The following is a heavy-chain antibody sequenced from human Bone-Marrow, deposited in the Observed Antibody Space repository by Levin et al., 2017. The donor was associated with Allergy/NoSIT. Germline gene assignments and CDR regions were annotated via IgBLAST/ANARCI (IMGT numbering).Heavy chain of an antibody. Sequence: RASETLSLTCTVSGGSISSGGYYWSWIRQHPGKGLEWIGYIYYSGSTYYNPSLKSRVTISVDTSKNQFSLNLISLTAADTAVYYCATRYISNWYGGTDFDYWGQGTLVTVSS. CDR2: IYYSGST. J-gene: IGHJ4*02. CDR3: ATRYISNWYGGTDFDY. V-gene: IGHV4-31*03. D-gene: IGHD6-13*01. CDR1: GGSISSGGYY.